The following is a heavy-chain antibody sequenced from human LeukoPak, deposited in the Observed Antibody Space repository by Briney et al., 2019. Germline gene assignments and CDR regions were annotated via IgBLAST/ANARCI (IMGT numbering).Heavy chain of an antibody. CDR3: AGYTVRGVISPYYFDY. V-gene: IGHV4-4*09. CDR1: GGSISSYY. J-gene: IGHJ4*02. Sequence: SETLSLTCIVSGGSISSYYWSWIRQPPGKGLEWIGYIYTGGSTTYNPSLKSRVTISVDTSKNQFSLKLSSVTAADTAVYYCAGYTVRGVISPYYFDYWGQGTLVTVSS. D-gene: IGHD3-10*01. CDR2: IYTGGST.